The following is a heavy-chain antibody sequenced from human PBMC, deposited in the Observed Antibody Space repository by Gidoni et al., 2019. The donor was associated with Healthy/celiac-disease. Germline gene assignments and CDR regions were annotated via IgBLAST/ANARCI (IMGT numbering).Heavy chain of an antibody. CDR2: IYYSGST. Sequence: QLQLQESGPGLVKPSETLSLTCTVSGGSISSSSYYWGWIRQPPGKGLEWSGRIYYSGSTYYNPSLKSRVTISVDTSKNQFSLKLSSVTAADTAVYYCARGSSGWYRSDYWGQGTLVTVSS. CDR1: GGSISSSSYY. D-gene: IGHD6-19*01. V-gene: IGHV4-39*01. CDR3: ARGSSGWYRSDY. J-gene: IGHJ4*02.